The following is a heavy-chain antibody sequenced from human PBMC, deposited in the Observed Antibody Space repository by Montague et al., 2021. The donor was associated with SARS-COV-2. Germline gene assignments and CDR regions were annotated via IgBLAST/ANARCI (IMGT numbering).Heavy chain of an antibody. V-gene: IGHV4-38-2*02. J-gene: IGHJ3*02. CDR2: IYHSGTT. CDR3: VSEKAGGLRNVFDI. CDR1: GFSIGSGDY. Sequence: SETLSLTCTVSGFSIGSGDYWGWIRQPPGKRLQWIGSIYHSGTTSYYPSLHSRLTMSIDTSTNQFSLLLTSVTAADTAVFFCVSEKAGGLRNVFDIWGQGTTVTVSS.